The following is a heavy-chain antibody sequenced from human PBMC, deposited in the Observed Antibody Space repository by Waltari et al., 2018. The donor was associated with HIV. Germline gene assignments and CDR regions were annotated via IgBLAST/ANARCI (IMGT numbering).Heavy chain of an antibody. CDR1: GGRFSNSA. V-gene: IGHV1-69*01. J-gene: IGHJ3*01. CDR3: ARGAGEQLVAFSVGTFDF. D-gene: IGHD6-13*01. Sequence: QVQVVQSGAEVKKPGSSVKVSCKASGGRFSNSAISWVRQAPGQGLEWMGAIIPSSSRGNYQQKFPGRVTITAEEGTSTAYMVLRGLTSECTAVDYCARGAGEQLVAFSVGTFDFWGQGTMVTVSS. CDR2: IIPSSSRG.